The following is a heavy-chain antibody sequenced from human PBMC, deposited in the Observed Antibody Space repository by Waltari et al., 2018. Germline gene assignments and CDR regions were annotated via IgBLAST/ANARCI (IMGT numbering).Heavy chain of an antibody. J-gene: IGHJ3*01. V-gene: IGHV4-39*01. CDR3: ATYIGASIGTAAFDV. CDR2: ISYSGPT. D-gene: IGHD5-12*01. CDR1: GGSITSNRHY. Sequence: QLHLQESGPGLVKPSETLSLTCSVSGGSITSNRHYWGWIRQPPGKGPEWTGTISYSGPTYNNPSLKSRVTISVDTSKNQYSLKWTSVTAADTAVYYCATYIGASIGTAAFDVWGQGTMVTVSS.